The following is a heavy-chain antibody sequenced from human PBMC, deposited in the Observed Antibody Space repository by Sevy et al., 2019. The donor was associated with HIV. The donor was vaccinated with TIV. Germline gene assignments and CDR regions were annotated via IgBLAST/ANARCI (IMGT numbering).Heavy chain of an antibody. CDR3: ARDNATVSRSGLRYYYYDTDV. CDR1: GFTFSTYW. V-gene: IGHV3-7*01. CDR2: INEDGTEK. J-gene: IGHJ6*02. Sequence: GGSLRLSCAASGFTFSTYWMSWFRQAPGKGQEWVANINEDGTEKFYVHSVKGRFTMSREKAKNSLYLQMNSLRPEDAAVYYCARDNATVSRSGLRYYYYDTDVWGQWTTVTVSS. D-gene: IGHD3-3*01.